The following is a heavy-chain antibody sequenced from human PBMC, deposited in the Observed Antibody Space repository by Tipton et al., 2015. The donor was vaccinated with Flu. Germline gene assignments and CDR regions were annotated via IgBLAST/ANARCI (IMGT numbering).Heavy chain of an antibody. V-gene: IGHV4-59*02. CDR3: ASWCGGTSCSINDAFHM. Sequence: TLSLTCTVSGGSVSSYYWSWIRQSPGKGLEWIGYISHRGDSKYNHSLKSRITMSLDTSKNQCSLKLSSVAAAGTAVYYCASWCGGTSCSINDAFHMWGQGTTVTVSS. CDR1: GGSVSSYY. CDR2: ISHRGDS. J-gene: IGHJ3*02. D-gene: IGHD2-15*01.